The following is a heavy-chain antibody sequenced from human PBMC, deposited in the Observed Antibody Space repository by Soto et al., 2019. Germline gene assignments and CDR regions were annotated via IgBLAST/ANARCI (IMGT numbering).Heavy chain of an antibody. CDR2: IHPSGGGT. V-gene: IGHV1-46*02. D-gene: IGHD3-10*01. CDR1: GYTFNTYY. J-gene: IGHJ4*02. Sequence: ASVKVSCKPSGYTFNTYYLHWVRQAPGQALEWMGVIHPSGGGTTYAQKFLGRVTVTRDTSTSTVFMELSSLRSDDTAVYYCARLPLSRRDLDHWGQGTLVTVSS. CDR3: ARLPLSRRDLDH.